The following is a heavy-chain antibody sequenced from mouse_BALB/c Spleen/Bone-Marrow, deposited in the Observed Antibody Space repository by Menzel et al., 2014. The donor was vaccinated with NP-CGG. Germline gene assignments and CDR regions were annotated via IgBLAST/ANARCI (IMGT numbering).Heavy chain of an antibody. CDR3: ASGNYYYAMDY. CDR1: GYTSTDYA. J-gene: IGHJ4*01. CDR2: ISTYYGDA. V-gene: IGHV1S137*01. D-gene: IGHD2-1*01. Sequence: QVQLQQSGAELVRPGVSVKISCKGSGYTSTDYAMHWVKQSHAKSLEWIGVISTYYGDASYNQKFKGKATMTVDKSSSTAYMELARLTSEDSAIYYCASGNYYYAMDYWGQGTSVTVSS.